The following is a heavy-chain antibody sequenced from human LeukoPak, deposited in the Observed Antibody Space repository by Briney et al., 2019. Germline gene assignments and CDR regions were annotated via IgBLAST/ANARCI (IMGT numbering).Heavy chain of an antibody. CDR2: ISGSGDGT. CDR3: AKRGVVIRVFLVGFHKEANYFDS. J-gene: IGHJ4*02. V-gene: IGHV3-23*01. CDR1: GITLSNYG. Sequence: GGSLRLSCAVSGITLSNYGMSWVRQSPGKGLEWVAGISGSGDGTNYADSVKGRFTISRDNSKNTLYLQMNSLRAEDTAVYFCAKRGVVIRVFLVGFHKEANYFDSWGRGALVTVSS. D-gene: IGHD2-21*01.